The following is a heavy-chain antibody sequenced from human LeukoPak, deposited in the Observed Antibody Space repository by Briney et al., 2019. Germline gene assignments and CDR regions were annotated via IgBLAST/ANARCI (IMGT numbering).Heavy chain of an antibody. V-gene: IGHV6-1*01. J-gene: IGHJ4*02. CDR2: TYYRSKWYN. CDR1: GDSVPSNSAT. Sequence: SQTLSLTCAISGDSVPSNSATWNWIRQSPSRGLEWLGRTYYRSKWYNTYAVSVKGRITIDPDTSKNQFSLQLNSVTPEDAAVYYCARIRGGDYSYFDYWGQGTLVTVSS. CDR3: ARIRGGDYSYFDY. D-gene: IGHD4-11*01.